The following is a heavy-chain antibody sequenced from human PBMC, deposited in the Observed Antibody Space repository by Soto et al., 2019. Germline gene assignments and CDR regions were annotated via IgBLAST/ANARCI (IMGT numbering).Heavy chain of an antibody. J-gene: IGHJ4*02. CDR3: ARESSTWYALDY. V-gene: IGHV4-31*03. CDR1: GASISSGGHY. D-gene: IGHD6-13*01. Sequence: PSETLSLTCSVSGASISSGGHYWTWIRQHPGKGPEWIGNIYYSGSTHYNPSLKSRVTISVDTSKNQFSLRLGSVTAADTAVYYCARESSTWYALDYWGQGTMVTVSS. CDR2: IYYSGST.